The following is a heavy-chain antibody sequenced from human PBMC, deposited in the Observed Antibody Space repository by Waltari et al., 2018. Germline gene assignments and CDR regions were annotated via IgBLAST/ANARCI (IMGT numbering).Heavy chain of an antibody. Sequence: VQLVESGGGVVQPGRSLRLSCAASGFTFSSYAMHWVRQAPGKGLEWVAVISYDGSNKYYADSVKGRFTISRDNSKNTLYLQMNSLRAEDTAVYYCAKDVPIAAAGPGLVDYWGQGTLVTVSS. CDR1: GFTFSSYA. CDR2: ISYDGSNK. V-gene: IGHV3-30-3*01. D-gene: IGHD6-13*01. J-gene: IGHJ4*02. CDR3: AKDVPIAAAGPGLVDY.